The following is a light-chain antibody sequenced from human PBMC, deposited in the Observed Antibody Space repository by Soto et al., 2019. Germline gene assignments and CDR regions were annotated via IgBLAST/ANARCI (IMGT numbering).Light chain of an antibody. CDR3: CSYAGDSAWV. Sequence: QSALTQPASVSGSPGQSITISCTGTSSDVGSYNFVSWYQQHPGKAPKLMIYEGSKRPSGVSNRFSGSKSGNTASLTISGFQAEDEADYYCCSYAGDSAWVFGGGTKLTVL. V-gene: IGLV2-23*01. CDR2: EGS. CDR1: SSDVGSYNF. J-gene: IGLJ3*02.